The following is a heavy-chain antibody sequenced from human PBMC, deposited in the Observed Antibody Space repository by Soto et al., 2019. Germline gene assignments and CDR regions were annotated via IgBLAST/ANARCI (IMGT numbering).Heavy chain of an antibody. J-gene: IGHJ6*02. V-gene: IGHV1-69*13. CDR1: GGTFSSYA. CDR3: AREWQQQLGGMDV. D-gene: IGHD6-13*01. Sequence: SVKVSCKASGGTFSSYAISWVRQAPGQGLEWMGGIIPIFGTANYAQKFQGRVTITADESTSTAYMELSSLRSEDTAVYYCAREWQQQLGGMDVWGQGTTVTVSS. CDR2: IIPIFGTA.